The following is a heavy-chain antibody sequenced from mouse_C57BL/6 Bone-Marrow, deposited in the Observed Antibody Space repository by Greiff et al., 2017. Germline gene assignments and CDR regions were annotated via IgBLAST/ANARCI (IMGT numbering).Heavy chain of an antibody. CDR2: IYPGSGST. Sequence: QVQLKQPGAELVKPGASVKMSCKASGYTFTSYWITWVKQRPGQGLEWIGDIYPGSGSTNYNEKFKSKATLTVDTSSSTAYMQLSSLTSEDSAVYYCARGSTTVVARYFDVWGTGTTVTVSS. CDR1: GYTFTSYW. D-gene: IGHD1-1*01. V-gene: IGHV1-55*01. J-gene: IGHJ1*03. CDR3: ARGSTTVVARYFDV.